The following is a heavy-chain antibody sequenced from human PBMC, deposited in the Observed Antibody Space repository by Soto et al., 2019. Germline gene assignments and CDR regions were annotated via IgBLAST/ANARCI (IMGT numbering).Heavy chain of an antibody. CDR2: TYAYNNDNT. J-gene: IGHJ4*02. CDR1: GGSINGGDFH. Sequence: QVQLQESGPGLVKASQTLSLTCTVSGGSINGGDFHWTWIRQPPGKGLEWVGSTYAYNNDNTYYSPSLQSRVFISADTSKSQFSLRLTSVTAADTAVYYCARVLYGGAGLWGQGTLVTVSS. CDR3: ARVLYGGAGL. D-gene: IGHD4-17*01. V-gene: IGHV4-30-4*01.